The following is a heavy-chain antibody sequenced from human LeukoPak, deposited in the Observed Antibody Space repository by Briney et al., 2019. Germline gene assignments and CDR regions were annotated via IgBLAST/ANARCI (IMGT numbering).Heavy chain of an antibody. D-gene: IGHD3-9*01. V-gene: IGHV1-8*01. CDR2: MNPNSGNT. J-gene: IGHJ4*02. CDR1: GYTFTSYD. Sequence: ASVKVSCKASGYTFTSYDINWVRQATGQGLKWMGWMNPNSGNTGYAQKFQGRVTMTRNTSISTAYMELSSLRSEDTAVYYCARGLRYFDWFYYFDYWGQGTLVTVSS. CDR3: ARGLRYFDWFYYFDY.